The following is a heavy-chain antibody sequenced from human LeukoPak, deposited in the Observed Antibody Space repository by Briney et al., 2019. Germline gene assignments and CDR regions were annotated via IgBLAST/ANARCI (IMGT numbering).Heavy chain of an antibody. V-gene: IGHV1-24*01. J-gene: IGHJ4*02. CDR3: ATAGDY. Sequence: ASGTVCFKFSAYTLTELSMHWVRQAPGKGLEWMGGFDPEDGETIYAQKFQGRVTMTEDTSTDTAYMELSSLRSEDTAVYYCATAGDYWGQGTLVTVSS. CDR1: AYTLTELS. CDR2: FDPEDGET.